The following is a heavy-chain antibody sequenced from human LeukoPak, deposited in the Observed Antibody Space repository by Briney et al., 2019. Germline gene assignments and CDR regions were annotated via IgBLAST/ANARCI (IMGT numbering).Heavy chain of an antibody. CDR2: ISDDGNIK. Sequence: GGSLRLSCVASEYIFSSYGMHWVRQAPGKGLEWVAVISDDGNIKYYAGSVKGRFTISRDNSKKTLYLQMNSLRVEDTAVYYCARDQEDWGQGTLVTVSS. CDR1: EYIFSSYG. CDR3: ARDQED. J-gene: IGHJ4*02. V-gene: IGHV3-30*03.